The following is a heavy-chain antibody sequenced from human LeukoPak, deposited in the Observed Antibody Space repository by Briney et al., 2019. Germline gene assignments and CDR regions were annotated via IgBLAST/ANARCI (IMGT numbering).Heavy chain of an antibody. J-gene: IGHJ4*02. CDR1: GFTFSSYG. Sequence: SGGSLRPSCAASGFTFSSYGMHWVRQAPGKGLEWVAVVWYDGSNTYYADSVKGRFTISRDNSKNTLYLQMNNLRAEDTAVYYCAKGYCRGGSCYSGEDYFDYWGQGTLVTVSS. CDR2: VWYDGSNT. D-gene: IGHD2-15*01. V-gene: IGHV3-33*06. CDR3: AKGYCRGGSCYSGEDYFDY.